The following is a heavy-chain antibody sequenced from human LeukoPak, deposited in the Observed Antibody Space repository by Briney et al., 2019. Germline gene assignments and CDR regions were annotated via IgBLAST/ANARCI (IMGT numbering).Heavy chain of an antibody. CDR1: GFTFSSYS. Sequence: GGSLSLSCAASGFTFSSYSMNWVRQAPGKGLEWVSFISSSSSCIYYSDSVKGRFTISRDKAKNSLYLQMNSLRAEDTAVYYCAREGPGYCSGGTCYSTGYFDYWGQGTVVTVSS. D-gene: IGHD2-15*01. V-gene: IGHV3-21*01. CDR2: ISSSSSCI. J-gene: IGHJ4*02. CDR3: AREGPGYCSGGTCYSTGYFDY.